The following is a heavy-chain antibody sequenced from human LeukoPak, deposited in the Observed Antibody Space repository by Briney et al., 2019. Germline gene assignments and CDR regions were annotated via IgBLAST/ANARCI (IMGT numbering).Heavy chain of an antibody. V-gene: IGHV1-2*02. CDR1: GYTFTGYY. J-gene: IGHJ4*02. CDR2: INPNSGGT. D-gene: IGHD3-22*01. CDR3: ARARRDYYDSSGYADY. Sequence: ASVTVSCKASGYTFTGYYMHWVRQAPGQGLEWMRWINPNSGGTNYAQKFQGRVTMTRDTSISTAYMELSRLRSDDTAVYYCARARRDYYDSSGYADYWGQGTLVTVSS.